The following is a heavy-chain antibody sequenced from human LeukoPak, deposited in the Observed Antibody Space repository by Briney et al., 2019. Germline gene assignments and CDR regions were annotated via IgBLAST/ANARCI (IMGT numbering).Heavy chain of an antibody. CDR2: ISSSGSTI. Sequence: GGSLRLSXAASGFTFSSYEMNWVRQAPGKGLEWVSYISSSGSTIYYADSVKGRFTISRDNAKNSLYLQMDSLRAEDTAVYYCAQSSRFRGWMIDYRGQGTLVTVSS. D-gene: IGHD3-22*01. CDR1: GFTFSSYE. J-gene: IGHJ4*02. CDR3: AQSSRFRGWMIDY. V-gene: IGHV3-48*03.